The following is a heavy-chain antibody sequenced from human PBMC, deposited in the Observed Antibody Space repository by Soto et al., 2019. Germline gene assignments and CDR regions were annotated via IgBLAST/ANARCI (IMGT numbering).Heavy chain of an antibody. CDR2: ISGSGGAT. CDR1: GFTFSIYA. D-gene: IGHD2-21*02. J-gene: IGHJ4*02. CDR3: AKDMTPRTEQFDY. V-gene: IGHV3-23*01. Sequence: GGSLRLSCAASGFTFSIYAMSWVRQAPGKGLEWVSGISGSGGATNYGDSVQGRFTVSRDNSKNTLYLQMNSLRAEDTAVYYCAKDMTPRTEQFDYWGQGTLVTVSS.